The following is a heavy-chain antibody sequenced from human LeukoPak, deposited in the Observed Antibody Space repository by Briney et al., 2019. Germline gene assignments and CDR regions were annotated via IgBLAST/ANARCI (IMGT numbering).Heavy chain of an antibody. CDR3: AKDPAVANTARRFQH. CDR2: ISGSGAST. V-gene: IGHV3-23*01. J-gene: IGHJ1*01. CDR1: GFTFSSYA. Sequence: PGGSLRLSCAASGFTFSSYAMSWVRQAPGKGLEWVSAISGSGASTYYADSVKGRFTISRDNSKNTLYLQMNSLRVEDTAVYCCAKDPAVANTARRFQHWGQGTLVTVTS. D-gene: IGHD6-19*01.